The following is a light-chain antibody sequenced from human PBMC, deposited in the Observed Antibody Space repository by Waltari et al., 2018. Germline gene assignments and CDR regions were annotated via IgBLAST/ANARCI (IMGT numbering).Light chain of an antibody. V-gene: IGLV2-23*02. CDR1: SRDVGTYNL. Sequence: QSALTQPASVSGSPGQSITISCTGTSRDVGTYNLVSWYQQHPGKAPKLLISEVSERPSGCSDRFSASKSADTASLTISGLQAEDEADYYCCSYSRSTTFVIFGGGTKLTVL. CDR2: EVS. J-gene: IGLJ2*01. CDR3: CSYSRSTTFVI.